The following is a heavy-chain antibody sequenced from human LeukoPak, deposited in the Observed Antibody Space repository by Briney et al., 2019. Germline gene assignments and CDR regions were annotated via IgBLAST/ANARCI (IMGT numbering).Heavy chain of an antibody. V-gene: IGHV4-59*01. CDR3: ARAAAGTTFDY. J-gene: IGHJ4*02. CDR1: GGSIRGYY. CDR2: IYSSGST. D-gene: IGHD6-13*01. Sequence: SETLSLTCNVSGGSIRGYYWSWIRQPPGKGLEWIGYIYSSGSTNYNPSLKSRVTMSVDTSKNQFSLKVSSVTAADTAVYYCARAAAGTTFDYWGQGTLVTVSS.